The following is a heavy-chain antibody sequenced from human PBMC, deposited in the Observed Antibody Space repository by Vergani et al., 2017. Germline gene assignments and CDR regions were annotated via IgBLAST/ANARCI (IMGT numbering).Heavy chain of an antibody. CDR1: GGSISSGSYY. J-gene: IGHJ6*03. V-gene: IGHV4-61*02. D-gene: IGHD3-3*01. Sequence: QVQLQESGPGLVKPSQTLSLTCTVSGGSISSGSYYWSWIRQPAGKGLEWIGRIYTSGSTNYNPSLKSRVTMSVDTSKNQFPLTLSSVTAAATAVYYCARGRPYVFWSGREGFYYYYYMDGWGKGTTVTVSS. CDR2: IYTSGST. CDR3: ARGRPYVFWSGREGFYYYYYMDG.